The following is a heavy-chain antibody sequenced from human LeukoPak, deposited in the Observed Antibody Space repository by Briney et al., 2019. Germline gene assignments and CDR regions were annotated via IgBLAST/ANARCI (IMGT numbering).Heavy chain of an antibody. Sequence: SETLSLTCTVSGGSVSSGSYYWSWIRQPPGKGLEWIGYIYYSGTTNYSPSLKSRVTISVDTSKNQFSLKLSSVTAADTAVYYCAREGSVTGMDYWGQGTLVTVSS. CDR2: IYYSGTT. CDR3: AREGSVTGMDY. CDR1: GGSVSSGSYY. D-gene: IGHD6-19*01. J-gene: IGHJ4*02. V-gene: IGHV4-61*01.